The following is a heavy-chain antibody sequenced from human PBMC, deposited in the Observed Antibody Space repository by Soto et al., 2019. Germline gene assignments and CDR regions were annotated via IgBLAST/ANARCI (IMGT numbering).Heavy chain of an antibody. CDR3: ARVGYSGYDSGMVVYFQH. V-gene: IGHV3-21*01. Sequence: PGGSLRLSCAASGFTFSSYSMNWVRQAPGKGLEWVSSISSSSSYIYYADSVKGRFTISRDNAKNSLYLQMNSLRAEDTAVYYCARVGYSGYDSGMVVYFQHWGQGTLVTVSS. J-gene: IGHJ1*01. D-gene: IGHD5-12*01. CDR2: ISSSSSYI. CDR1: GFTFSSYS.